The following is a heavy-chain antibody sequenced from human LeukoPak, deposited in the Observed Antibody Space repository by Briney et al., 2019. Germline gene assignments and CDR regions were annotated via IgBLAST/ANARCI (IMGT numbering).Heavy chain of an antibody. CDR1: GFTFSDFY. V-gene: IGHV3-11*03. CDR2: ISGSSSNT. D-gene: IGHD3-9*01. CDR3: ARQGGDILTGYLDY. Sequence: GGSLRLSCAASGFTFSDFYMSWIRQAPGKGLESVSYISGSSSNTNYADSVKGRFTISRDYPKNSLYLQMSSLRAEDTAVYYCARQGGDILTGYLDYWGQGTLVTVSS. J-gene: IGHJ4*02.